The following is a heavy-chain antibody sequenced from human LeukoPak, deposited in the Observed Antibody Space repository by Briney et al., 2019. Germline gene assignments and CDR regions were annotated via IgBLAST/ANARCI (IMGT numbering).Heavy chain of an antibody. D-gene: IGHD1-26*01. CDR1: SLTSSRYW. CDR3: ARNSGSNPFDY. CDR2: IEQDGSQK. Sequence: GGSLRLSCAASSLTSSRYWLSWDRQAPGRGLEWVASIEQDGSQKYYVDSGRGRFTISRDNAKNSVYLQTNSLRVEDTAVYYCARNSGSNPFDYWGQGTLVTVSS. V-gene: IGHV3-7*01. J-gene: IGHJ4*02.